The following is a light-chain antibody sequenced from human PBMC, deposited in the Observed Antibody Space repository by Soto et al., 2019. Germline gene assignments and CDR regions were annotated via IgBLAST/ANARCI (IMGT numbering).Light chain of an antibody. Sequence: EIVMTQSPATLSVSPGERATLSCRASQSVSSNFAWYQQRPAQAPRLLIYDVYTRATGVPTRFSGSGSWTEFTLTISSLQSEDFAVYYCHQYHYWPLTVGGGTRVEIK. CDR2: DVY. CDR3: HQYHYWPLT. J-gene: IGKJ4*01. V-gene: IGKV3D-15*01. CDR1: QSVSSN.